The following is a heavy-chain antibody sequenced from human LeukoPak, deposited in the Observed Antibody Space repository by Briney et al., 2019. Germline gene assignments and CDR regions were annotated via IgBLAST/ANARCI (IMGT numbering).Heavy chain of an antibody. CDR3: ARDLGYQLLTVLYYFDY. V-gene: IGHV4-59*12. J-gene: IGHJ4*02. Sequence: SDTLSLTCSVSDGPIISYDWGWIRQPPGRGLEWIGEINHSGSNNYNPSLKSRVTISVDTSKNQFSLKLSSVTAADKAVYYCARDLGYQLLTVLYYFDYWSQGTLVTVSS. CDR2: INHSGSN. D-gene: IGHD2-2*01. CDR1: DGPIISYD.